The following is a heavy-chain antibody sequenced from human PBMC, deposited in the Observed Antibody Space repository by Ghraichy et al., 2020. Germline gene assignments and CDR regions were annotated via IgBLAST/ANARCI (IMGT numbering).Heavy chain of an antibody. V-gene: IGHV3-30*03. CDR3: SRDYLGDIPSYFDY. CDR2: MSYDGYNQ. CDR1: GFIFSNFG. Sequence: GGSLRLSCAASGFIFSNFGMHWVRQAPGKGLEWVAFMSYDGYNQSYADSVKGRFTISRDNSKNTVFLQMDSLRTEDTAVYYCSRDYLGDIPSYFDYWGQGTLVTVSS. J-gene: IGHJ4*02. D-gene: IGHD4-17*01.